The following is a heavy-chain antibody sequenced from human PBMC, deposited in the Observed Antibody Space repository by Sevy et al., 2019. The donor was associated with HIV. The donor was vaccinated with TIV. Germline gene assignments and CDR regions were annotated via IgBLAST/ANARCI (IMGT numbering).Heavy chain of an antibody. CDR2: IYYSGST. Sequence: SETLSLTCTVSGGSISSYYWSWIRQPPGKGLEWIGYIYYSGSTNYNPSLKSRVTISVDTSKNQFSLKLSSVTAADTAVYYCAREDTMVQGVISYYYYYYGMDVWGQGTTVTVSS. V-gene: IGHV4-59*01. D-gene: IGHD3-10*01. CDR3: AREDTMVQGVISYYYYYYGMDV. CDR1: GGSISSYY. J-gene: IGHJ6*02.